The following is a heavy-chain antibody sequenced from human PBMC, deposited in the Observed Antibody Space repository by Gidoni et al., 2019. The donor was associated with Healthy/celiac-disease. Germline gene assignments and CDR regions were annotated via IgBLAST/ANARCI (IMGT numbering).Heavy chain of an antibody. Sequence: QVQLVQSGAEVKKPGASVTVSCKASGYTCTSYYTPWVRQAPGQGLGWRGITNPSGDRKSYAQKFQRRVTMTRDTSTSTVYMELSSLRSEDTAVYYCASGLPAAQLVVYAIDYYYYGMDVWGQGTTVTVSS. V-gene: IGHV1-46*01. J-gene: IGHJ6*02. CDR3: ASGLPAAQLVVYAIDYYYYGMDV. CDR2: TNPSGDRK. CDR1: GYTCTSYY. D-gene: IGHD2-8*02.